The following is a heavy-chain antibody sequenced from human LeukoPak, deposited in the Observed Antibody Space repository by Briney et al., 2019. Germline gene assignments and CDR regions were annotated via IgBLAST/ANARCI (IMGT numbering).Heavy chain of an antibody. V-gene: IGHV4-39*02. CDR1: GGSISSSSYY. CDR2: IYYSGST. D-gene: IGHD2-2*01. Sequence: PSETLSLTCTVSGGSISSSSYYWGWIRQPPGKGLEWIGSIYYSGSTYYNPSLKSRVTISVDTSKNQFSLKLSSVTAADTAVYYCARDRAMTPSWFDPWGQGTLVTVSS. J-gene: IGHJ5*02. CDR3: ARDRAMTPSWFDP.